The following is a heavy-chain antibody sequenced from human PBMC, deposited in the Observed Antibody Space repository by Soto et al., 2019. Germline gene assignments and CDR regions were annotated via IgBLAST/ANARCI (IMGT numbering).Heavy chain of an antibody. V-gene: IGHV3-15*07. D-gene: IGHD3-10*01. CDR2: IKSKTDGGST. CDR3: AKDRSTYYLVPPFDP. Sequence: PGGSLSLSCAASGFTFSNAWMNWVRQAPGKGLEWVGRIKSKTDGGSTYYADSVKGRFTISRDNSKNTLYLQMNSLRAEDTAVNYCAKDRSTYYLVPPFDPWGQGTLVTVSS. CDR1: GFTFSNAW. J-gene: IGHJ5*02.